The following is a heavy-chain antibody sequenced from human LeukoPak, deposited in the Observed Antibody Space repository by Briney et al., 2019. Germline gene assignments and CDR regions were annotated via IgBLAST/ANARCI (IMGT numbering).Heavy chain of an antibody. D-gene: IGHD4-17*01. V-gene: IGHV3-73*01. J-gene: IGHJ6*02. CDR1: GFTFSDSA. CDR3: ARDRPGESFVDV. Sequence: GGSLRLSCAASGFTFSDSAVHWARQASGKGLEWVGRIRSKANSYATAYAASVKGRFTISRDDSKNTAYLQMNSLRAEDTAVYYCARDRPGESFVDVWGQGTTVTVSS. CDR2: IRSKANSYAT.